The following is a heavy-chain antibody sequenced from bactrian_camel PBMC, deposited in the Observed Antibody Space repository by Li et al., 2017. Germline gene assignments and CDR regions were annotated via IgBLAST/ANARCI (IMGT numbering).Heavy chain of an antibody. J-gene: IGHJ4*01. Sequence: HVQLVESGGGSVQDGGSLTLSCGYSSSSYCMAWFRQTPGKEREGVAAIGTGEGRTYYGNSMAGRTIISQDYAKKTIYLQMNSLKPEDTAMYYCAAVVCGSWYRPRLHRDDYNEWGKGTQVTVS. D-gene: IGHD2*01. CDR1: YSSSSYC. CDR2: IGTGEGRT. CDR3: AAVVCGSWYRPRLHRDDYNE. V-gene: IGHV3S1*01.